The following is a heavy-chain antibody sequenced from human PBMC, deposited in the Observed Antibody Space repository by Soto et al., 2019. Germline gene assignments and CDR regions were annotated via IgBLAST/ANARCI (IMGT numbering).Heavy chain of an antibody. CDR1: GFSLTTYT. CDR3: ARVGPIPAAGNNWFDP. D-gene: IGHD6-13*01. CDR2: ISSDGSNQ. J-gene: IGHJ5*02. V-gene: IGHV3-30-3*01. Sequence: QVHLVESGGGVVQPGRSLRLSCAASGFSLTTYTMHWVRQSPGKGPEWLAFISSDGSNQYYADSVKDRFTISRDDSKNTLFLQMDSLRPEDTAVYYCARVGPIPAAGNNWFDPWGQGTLVTVSS.